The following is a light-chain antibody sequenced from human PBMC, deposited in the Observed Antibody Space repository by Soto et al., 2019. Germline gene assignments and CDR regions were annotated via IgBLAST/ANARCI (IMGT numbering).Light chain of an antibody. J-gene: IGLJ2*01. CDR2: DND. CDR3: GTWDSSLSAVV. Sequence: QSVLTQPPSVSAAPGQKVPISCPGRSPNIGSNFGSWYQQLPGTAPKLLIYDNDKRPSGIPDRFSGSKSGTSATLGITGLQTGDEADYYCGTWDSSLSAVVFGGGTKLTVL. V-gene: IGLV1-51*01. CDR1: SPNIGSNF.